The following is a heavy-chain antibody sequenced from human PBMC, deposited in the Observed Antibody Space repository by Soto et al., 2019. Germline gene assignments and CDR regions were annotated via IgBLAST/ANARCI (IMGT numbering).Heavy chain of an antibody. D-gene: IGHD4-17*01. CDR2: IYHSGST. V-gene: IGHV4-30-2*01. Sequence: QLQLQESGSGLVKPSQTLSLSCAVSGGSVSGGGYSWSWIRQPPGKGLESIEYIYHSGSTYYNPSLKSRVTISVDRSKNQFSLKLSSVTAADTAVYNCASGMTTVTTFHYSGQGTLVTVSS. J-gene: IGHJ4*02. CDR3: ASGMTTVTTFHY. CDR1: GGSVSGGGYS.